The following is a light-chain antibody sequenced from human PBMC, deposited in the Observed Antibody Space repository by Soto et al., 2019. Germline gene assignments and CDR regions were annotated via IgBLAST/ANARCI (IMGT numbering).Light chain of an antibody. CDR3: QQRDSWSLT. Sequence: EIVLTQSPAILSLSPGERATLSCRTNQTVSTYLAWYQHKTGQAPRLLIYSASKRATGIPARFSSSGSGTDVNLTISSLEPEDFAFYYCQQRDSWSLTLGGGTKV. V-gene: IGKV3-11*01. CDR2: SAS. J-gene: IGKJ4*01. CDR1: QTVSTY.